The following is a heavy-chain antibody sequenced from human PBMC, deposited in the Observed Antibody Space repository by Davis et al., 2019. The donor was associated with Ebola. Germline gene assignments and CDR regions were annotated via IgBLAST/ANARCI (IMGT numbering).Heavy chain of an antibody. D-gene: IGHD1-26*01. CDR3: AKGDSGSYLGTAFDV. V-gene: IGHV3-21*04. J-gene: IGHJ3*01. CDR1: GFTFSSYS. Sequence: GESLKISCAASGFTFSSYSMNWVRQAPGKGLEWVSSISSSSSYIYYADSVKGRFTISRDNAKNSLYLQMNSLRAEDTAVYYCAKGDSGSYLGTAFDVWGQGTMVTVSS. CDR2: ISSSSSYI.